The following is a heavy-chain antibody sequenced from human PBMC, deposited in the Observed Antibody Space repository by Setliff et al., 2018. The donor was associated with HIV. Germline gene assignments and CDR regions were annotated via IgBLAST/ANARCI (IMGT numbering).Heavy chain of an antibody. CDR1: GASISSYY. J-gene: IGHJ3*02. Sequence: SETLSLTCTVSGASISSYYWSWIRQPPGKGPEWIGFIYFNGVTDYNPSLKSRLIMSLDMSRNQVSLKMTSVTAADTAVYYCARREGVRYSSGYYGGAFDIWGQGTMVTVSS. CDR2: IYFNGVT. V-gene: IGHV4-59*08. CDR3: ARREGVRYSSGYYGGAFDI. D-gene: IGHD6-19*01.